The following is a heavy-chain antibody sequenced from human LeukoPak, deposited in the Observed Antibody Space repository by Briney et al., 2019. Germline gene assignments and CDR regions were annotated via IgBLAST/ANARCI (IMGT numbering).Heavy chain of an antibody. CDR1: GGSFSGYY. D-gene: IGHD6-6*01. Sequence: SETLSLTCAVYGGSFSGYYWSWIRQPPGKGLEWIGYIYYSGSTNYNPSLKSRVTISVDTSKNQFSLKLSSVTAADTAVYYCASIRGMHSSSGYFDYWGQGTLVTVSS. CDR3: ASIRGMHSSSGYFDY. V-gene: IGHV4-59*01. CDR2: IYYSGST. J-gene: IGHJ4*02.